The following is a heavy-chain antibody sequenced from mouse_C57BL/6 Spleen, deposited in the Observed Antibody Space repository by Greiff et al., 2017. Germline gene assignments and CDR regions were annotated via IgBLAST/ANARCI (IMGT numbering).Heavy chain of an antibody. CDR1: GYSFTDYN. CDR2: ITPNYGTT. J-gene: IGHJ4*01. V-gene: IGHV1-39*01. Sequence: EVKLQESGPELVKPGASVKISCKASGYSFTDYNMNWVKQSNGKSHEWIGVITPNYGTTSYNQKFKGKATLTVDQSSSTAYMQLNSLTSEDSAVYYCARGDFTYYGSSSYAMDYWGQGTSVTVSS. CDR3: ARGDFTYYGSSSYAMDY. D-gene: IGHD1-1*01.